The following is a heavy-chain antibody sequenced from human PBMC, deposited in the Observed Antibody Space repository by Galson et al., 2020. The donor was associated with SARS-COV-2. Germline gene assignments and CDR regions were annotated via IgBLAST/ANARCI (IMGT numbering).Heavy chain of an antibody. CDR3: ARGAYYYDSSGYSFLDY. CDR1: GGSISSGDYY. V-gene: IGHV4-30-4*01. D-gene: IGHD3-22*01. Sequence: SETLSLTCTVSGGSISSGDYYWSWIRQPPGKGLEWIGYIYYSGSTYYNPSLKSRVTISVDTSKNQFSLKLSSVTAADTAVYYCARGAYYYDSSGYSFLDYWGQGTLVTVSS. CDR2: IYYSGST. J-gene: IGHJ4*02.